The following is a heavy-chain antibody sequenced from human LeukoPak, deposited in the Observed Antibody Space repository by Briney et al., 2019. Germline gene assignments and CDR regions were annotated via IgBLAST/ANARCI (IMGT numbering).Heavy chain of an antibody. D-gene: IGHD3-10*01. CDR2: ISYDGSNE. Sequence: PGGSLRLSCAASGFTFSTYGMHWVRQAPGKGLEWVAVISYDGSNEYYADSVKGRFTISRDNSKNTLYLQMNSLRVEDTAVFYCAQGGSEIYYYYHGMDVWGQGTTVTVSS. CDR1: GFTFSTYG. V-gene: IGHV3-30*18. J-gene: IGHJ6*02. CDR3: AQGGSEIYYYYHGMDV.